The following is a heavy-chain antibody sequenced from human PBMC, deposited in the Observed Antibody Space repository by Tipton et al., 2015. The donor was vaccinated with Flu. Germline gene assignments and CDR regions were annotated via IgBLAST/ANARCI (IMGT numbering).Heavy chain of an antibody. CDR2: INHSGST. D-gene: IGHD6-13*01. Sequence: TLSLTCAVYGGSFSGYYWSWIRQPPGKGLEWIGEINHSGSTNYNPSLKSRVTISVDTSKNQFSLKLSSVTAADTAVYYCARGLDSSLFDPWGQVTLVTVSS. J-gene: IGHJ5*02. V-gene: IGHV4-34*01. CDR1: GGSFSGYY. CDR3: ARGLDSSLFDP.